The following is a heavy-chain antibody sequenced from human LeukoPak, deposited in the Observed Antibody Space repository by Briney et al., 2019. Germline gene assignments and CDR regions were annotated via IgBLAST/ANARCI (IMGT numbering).Heavy chain of an antibody. CDR1: GFNFSSDS. Sequence: GGSLRLSCVVSGFNFSSDSMNWVRQAPGKGLESVSYISSSGFIYYADSVKGRFTISRDNAKNSLYLQMNSLRDEDTALYYCARGTNGYPSWYFDLWGRGTLVTVSS. D-gene: IGHD2-8*01. V-gene: IGHV3-48*02. J-gene: IGHJ2*01. CDR2: ISSSGFI. CDR3: ARGTNGYPSWYFDL.